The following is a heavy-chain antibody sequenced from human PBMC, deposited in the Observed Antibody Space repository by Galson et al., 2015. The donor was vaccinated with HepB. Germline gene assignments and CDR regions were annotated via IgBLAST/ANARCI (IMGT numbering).Heavy chain of an antibody. V-gene: IGHV1-3*01. CDR3: ARKVRSSSWENYFDY. CDR2: INAGNGNT. CDR1: GYTFTSYA. J-gene: IGHJ4*02. Sequence: SVKVSCKASGYTFTSYAMHWVRQAPGQRLEWMGWINAGNGNTKYSQKFQGRVTITRDTSASTAYMELSSLRSEDTAVYYCARKVRSSSWENYFDYWGQGTLVTVSS. D-gene: IGHD6-13*01.